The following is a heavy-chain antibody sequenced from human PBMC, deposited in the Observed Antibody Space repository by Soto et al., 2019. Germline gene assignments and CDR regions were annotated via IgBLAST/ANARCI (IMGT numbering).Heavy chain of an antibody. CDR2: ISSGSDYI. J-gene: IGHJ3*01. Sequence: EVQLVESGGGLVKPGGSLRLSCAASGFTFSSYSLNCVRQAPGKGLEWVSSISSGSDYIFYADPVKGRFTISRDNAKNSLFLHMNSLTSEDTAVYYCARSPVVDALNVWGKGKVVTVSS. V-gene: IGHV3-21*01. CDR1: GFTFSSYS. CDR3: ARSPVVDALNV.